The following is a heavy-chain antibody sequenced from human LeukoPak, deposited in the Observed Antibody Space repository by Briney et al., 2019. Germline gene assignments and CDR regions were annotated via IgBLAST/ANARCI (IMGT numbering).Heavy chain of an antibody. D-gene: IGHD6-19*01. Sequence: GGSLRLSCVASGFNFSVYGMHWVCQAPGKGLEWVSAISGSSGSTYYADSMKGRFTISRDNSKNTLYLQMNSLRAEDTAVYYCARNQWLASGDFDYWGQGTLVTVSS. CDR2: ISGSSGST. CDR3: ARNQWLASGDFDY. J-gene: IGHJ4*02. V-gene: IGHV3-23*01. CDR1: GFNFSVYG.